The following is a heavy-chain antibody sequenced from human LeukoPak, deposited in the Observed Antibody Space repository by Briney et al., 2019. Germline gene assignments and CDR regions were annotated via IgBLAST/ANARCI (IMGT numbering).Heavy chain of an antibody. Sequence: SVKVSCKASGGTFSSYAISWVRQAPGQGLEWMGRIIPIFGTANYAQKFQGRVTITTDESTSTAYMELSSLRSEDTAVYYCARDGITIFGVVRDPFDYWGQGTLVTVSS. CDR3: ARDGITIFGVVRDPFDY. D-gene: IGHD3-3*01. CDR2: IIPIFGTA. J-gene: IGHJ4*02. CDR1: GGTFSSYA. V-gene: IGHV1-69*05.